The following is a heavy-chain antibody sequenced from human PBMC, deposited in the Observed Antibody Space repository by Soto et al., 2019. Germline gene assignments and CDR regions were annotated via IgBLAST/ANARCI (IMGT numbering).Heavy chain of an antibody. V-gene: IGHV4-39*01. CDR2: ISYSGST. CDR1: GGSISSSSYY. CDR3: ATVHTVTVYFDY. J-gene: IGHJ4*02. Sequence: PSETRSLTCTVSGGSISSSSYYWGWIRQPPGKGLEWIGSISYSGSTYYNPSLKSRVTISVDTSKNQFSLKLSSVTAADTAMYYCATVHTVTVYFDYWGQGTLVTLSS. D-gene: IGHD5-18*01.